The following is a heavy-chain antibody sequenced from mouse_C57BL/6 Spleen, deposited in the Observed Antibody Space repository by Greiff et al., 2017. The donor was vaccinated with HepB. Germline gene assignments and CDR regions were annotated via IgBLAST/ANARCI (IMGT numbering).Heavy chain of an antibody. CDR3: ARRNYGSSPYLYFDV. CDR1: GYTFTSYW. Sequence: QVQLQQPGAELVKPGASVKLSCKASGYTFTSYWMQWVKQRPGQGLEWIGEIDPSDSYTNYNQKFKGKATLTVDTSSSTAYMQLSSLTSEDSAVYYCARRNYGSSPYLYFDVWGTGTTVTVSS. D-gene: IGHD1-1*01. V-gene: IGHV1-50*01. CDR2: IDPSDSYT. J-gene: IGHJ1*03.